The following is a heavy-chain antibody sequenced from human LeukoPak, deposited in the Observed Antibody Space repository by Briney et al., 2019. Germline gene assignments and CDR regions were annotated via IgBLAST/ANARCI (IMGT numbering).Heavy chain of an antibody. CDR1: GFNFGGFS. V-gene: IGHV3-7*01. J-gene: IGHJ6*03. CDR3: ARAGGYSYGYDFYYYMDV. CDR2: MNEYGGDI. D-gene: IGHD5-18*01. Sequence: PGGSLRLSCAASGFNFGGFSMSWVRQAPGKGPERVTHMNEYGGDIFYVDSVKDRFTISRDNAKNSLYLQMNSLRAEDTAVYYCARAGGYSYGYDFYYYMDVWGKGTTVTVSS.